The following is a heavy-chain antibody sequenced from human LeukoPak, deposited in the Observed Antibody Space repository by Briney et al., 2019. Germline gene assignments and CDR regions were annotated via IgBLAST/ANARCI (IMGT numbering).Heavy chain of an antibody. V-gene: IGHV4-61*05. CDR1: GGSISSSNYY. J-gene: IGHJ4*02. CDR3: ARYRYDYVWGSYRYYFDY. CDR2: IYYSGST. Sequence: PSETLSLTCTVSGGSISSSNYYWGWIRQPPGKGLEWIGYIYYSGSTNYNPSLKSRVTISVDTSKNQFSLKLSSVTAADTAVYYCARYRYDYVWGSYRYYFDYWGQGTLVTVSS. D-gene: IGHD3-16*02.